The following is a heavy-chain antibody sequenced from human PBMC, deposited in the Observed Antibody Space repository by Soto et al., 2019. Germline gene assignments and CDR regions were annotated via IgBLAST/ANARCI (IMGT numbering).Heavy chain of an antibody. CDR2: LYYTGST. V-gene: IGHV4-59*11. D-gene: IGHD4-17*01. J-gene: IGHJ4*02. CDR1: GGSISSHY. Sequence: QVQLQESGPGLVRPSETLSLTCTVSGGSISSHYWSWVRQPPGKGLEWIGYLYYTGSTNYNASLKSQVPMSLDTSKNQFPLMLTSVTAADTAVYYCARVGATVTSQALGFDHWGQGILVTVSS. CDR3: ARVGATVTSQALGFDH.